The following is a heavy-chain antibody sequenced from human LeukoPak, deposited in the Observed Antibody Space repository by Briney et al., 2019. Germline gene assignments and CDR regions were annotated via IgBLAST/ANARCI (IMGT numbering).Heavy chain of an antibody. D-gene: IGHD2-2*01. Sequence: SETLSLTCAVYGGSFSGYYWSWIRQPAGKGLEWMGRIYTSGSTNYNPSLKSRVTMSVDTSKNQFSLKLSSVTAADTAVYYCARLSGYCSSTSCYFNWFDPWGQGTLVTVSS. J-gene: IGHJ5*02. CDR2: IYTSGST. V-gene: IGHV4-59*10. CDR1: GGSFSGYY. CDR3: ARLSGYCSSTSCYFNWFDP.